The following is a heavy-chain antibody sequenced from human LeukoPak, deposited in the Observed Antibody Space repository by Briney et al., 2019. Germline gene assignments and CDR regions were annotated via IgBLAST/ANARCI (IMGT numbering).Heavy chain of an antibody. V-gene: IGHV4-59*01. Sequence: SETLSLTCAVSGGSISSYYWSWVRQPPGKGLEWIGFVYYTGSTNYSPSLKSRVTISVDTSKNQFSLKLRSVTAADTAVYYCARISSSNWYNERGAFDVWGQATMVTVSS. D-gene: IGHD6-13*01. CDR2: VYYTGST. J-gene: IGHJ3*01. CDR1: GGSISSYY. CDR3: ARISSSNWYNERGAFDV.